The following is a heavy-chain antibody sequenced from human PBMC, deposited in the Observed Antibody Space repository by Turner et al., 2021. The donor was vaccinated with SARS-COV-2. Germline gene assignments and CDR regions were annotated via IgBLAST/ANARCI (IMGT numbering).Heavy chain of an antibody. J-gene: IGHJ6*03. D-gene: IGHD6-13*01. Sequence: QDQLVQSGAEVKKPVASVTVSYLVSVYTLSELSIHWVRQSPGKGLEWRGGCDLEVGETIYAQKFQGRVTMTEDTSTDTAYMELRSLRSEDTAVYYCATGRVTYSRPRYHFYMDVWGTGTTVTVSS. V-gene: IGHV1-24*01. CDR3: ATGRVTYSRPRYHFYMDV. CDR2: CDLEVGET. CDR1: VYTLSELS.